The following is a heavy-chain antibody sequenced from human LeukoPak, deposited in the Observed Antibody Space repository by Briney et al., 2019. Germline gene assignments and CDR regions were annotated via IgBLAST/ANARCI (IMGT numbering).Heavy chain of an antibody. D-gene: IGHD3-3*01. CDR2: ISYDGSNK. Sequence: GGSLRLSCAASGFTFSSYGMLWVRQAPGKGLEWVAVISYDGSNKYYADSVKGRFTISRDNSKNTLYLQMNSLRAEDTAVYYCARDIKTTWSGYPHYGMDVWGQGTTVTVSS. J-gene: IGHJ6*02. V-gene: IGHV3-30*03. CDR1: GFTFSSYG. CDR3: ARDIKTTWSGYPHYGMDV.